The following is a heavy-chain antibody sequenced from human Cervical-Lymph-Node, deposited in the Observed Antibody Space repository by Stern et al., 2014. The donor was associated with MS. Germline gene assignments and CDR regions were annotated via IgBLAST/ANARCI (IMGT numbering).Heavy chain of an antibody. D-gene: IGHD4-11*01. V-gene: IGHV3-15*01. Sequence: VQLVQSGGGLVKPGGSLRLSCAASGVNLTNVWVSWVRQAAGQGLEWVGRIKSKSDGETTDYAAPVKDRFTISRDESTDTVYLQMNSLNTEDTAVYFCTNSFDYWGQGTLVTVSS. CDR2: IKSKSDGETT. CDR3: TNSFDY. J-gene: IGHJ4*02. CDR1: GVNLTNVW.